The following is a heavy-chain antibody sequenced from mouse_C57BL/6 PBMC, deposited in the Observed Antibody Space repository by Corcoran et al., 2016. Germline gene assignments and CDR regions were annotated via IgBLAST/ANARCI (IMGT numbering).Heavy chain of an antibody. Sequence: QIQLVQSGPELKKPGETVKISCKASGYTFTTYGMSWVKQAPGKGLKWMGWINTYSGVPTYADDFKGRFAFSLETSASTAYLQINNLKNEDTATYFCARDDYGGYYFDYWGQGTTLTVSS. CDR1: GYTFTTYG. CDR3: ARDDYGGYYFDY. J-gene: IGHJ2*01. CDR2: INTYSGVP. D-gene: IGHD2-4*01. V-gene: IGHV9-3*01.